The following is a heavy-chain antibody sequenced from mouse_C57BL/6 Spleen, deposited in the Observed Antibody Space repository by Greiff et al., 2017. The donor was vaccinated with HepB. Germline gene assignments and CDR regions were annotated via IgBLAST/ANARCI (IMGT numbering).Heavy chain of an antibody. V-gene: IGHV1-82*01. D-gene: IGHD1-1*01. CDR1: GYAFSSSW. J-gene: IGHJ1*03. Sequence: VQLQESGPELVKPGASVKISCKASGYAFSSSWMNWVKQRPGKGLEWIGRIYPGDGDTNYNGKFKGKATLTADKSSSTAYMQLSSLTSEDSAVYCCARSEYYDGDWYFDVWGKGTTVTVSS. CDR2: IYPGDGDT. CDR3: ARSEYYDGDWYFDV.